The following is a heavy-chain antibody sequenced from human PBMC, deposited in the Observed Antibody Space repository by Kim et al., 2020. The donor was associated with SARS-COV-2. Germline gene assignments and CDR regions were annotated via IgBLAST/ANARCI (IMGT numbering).Heavy chain of an antibody. CDR2: INTDGSST. Sequence: GGSLRLSCAASGFTFSSYWMHWVRQAPGKGLLWVSRINTDGSSTNYADSVKGRFTISRDNAKNTFYLQMNSLRAEDTAVYYCAVRDANSGFDHWCQGTLVTVSS. CDR1: GFTFSSYW. J-gene: IGHJ4*02. CDR3: AVRDANSGFDH. V-gene: IGHV3-74*01. D-gene: IGHD6-19*01.